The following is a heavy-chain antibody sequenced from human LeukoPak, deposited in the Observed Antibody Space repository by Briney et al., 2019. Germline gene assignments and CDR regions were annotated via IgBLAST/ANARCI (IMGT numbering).Heavy chain of an antibody. J-gene: IGHJ4*02. Sequence: SVKVSCKASGGTFSSYAISWVRPAPGQGLEWMGRIIPILGIANYAQKFQGRVTITADKSTSTAYMELSSLRSEDTAVYYCARDRSRDGYNSPLRYWGQGTLVTVSS. CDR2: IIPILGIA. CDR3: ARDRSRDGYNSPLRY. CDR1: GGTFSSYA. D-gene: IGHD5-24*01. V-gene: IGHV1-69*04.